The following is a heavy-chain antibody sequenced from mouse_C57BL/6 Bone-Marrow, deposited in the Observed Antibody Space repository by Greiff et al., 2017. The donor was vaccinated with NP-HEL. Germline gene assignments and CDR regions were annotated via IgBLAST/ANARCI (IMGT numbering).Heavy chain of an antibody. D-gene: IGHD2-4*01. Sequence: EVQLQQSGPELVKPGASVKISCKASGYTFTDYYMNWVKQSHGKSLEWIGDINPTNGGTSYNQKFKGKATLTVDKSSSTAYMELRSLTSEDSAVYYCAREVYYDYTYYYAMDYWGQGTSVTVSS. V-gene: IGHV1-26*01. CDR1: GYTFTDYY. J-gene: IGHJ4*01. CDR3: AREVYYDYTYYYAMDY. CDR2: INPTNGGT.